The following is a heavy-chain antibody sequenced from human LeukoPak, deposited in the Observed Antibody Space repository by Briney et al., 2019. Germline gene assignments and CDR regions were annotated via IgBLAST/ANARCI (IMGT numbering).Heavy chain of an antibody. CDR2: INHSGST. V-gene: IGHV4-34*01. J-gene: IGHJ1*01. Sequence: PSETLSLTCAVYGGSFSGYYWSWIRQPPGKGLEWTGEINHSGSTNYNPSLKSRVTISVDTSKNQFSLKLSSVTAADTAVYYCARGHEGGSYYQWGEYFQHWGQGTLVTVSS. D-gene: IGHD1-26*01. CDR3: ARGHEGGSYYQWGEYFQH. CDR1: GGSFSGYY.